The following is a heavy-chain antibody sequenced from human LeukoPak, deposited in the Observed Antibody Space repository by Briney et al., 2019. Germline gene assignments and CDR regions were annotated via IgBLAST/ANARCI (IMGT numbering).Heavy chain of an antibody. J-gene: IGHJ4*02. CDR3: AKVVGYFDY. CDR2: NSGSGGST. CDR1: GFTFSSYA. V-gene: IGHV3-23*01. Sequence: GGSLRLSCAASGFTFSSYAMGWVRQAPGKGLEWVSLNSGSGGSTYYADSVKGRFTISRDNSKNTVYLQMNSLRADDTAVYYCAKVVGYFDYWGQGTLVTVSS.